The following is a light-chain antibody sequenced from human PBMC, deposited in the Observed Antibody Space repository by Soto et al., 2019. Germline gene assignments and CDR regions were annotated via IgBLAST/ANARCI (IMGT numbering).Light chain of an antibody. J-gene: IGLJ1*01. V-gene: IGLV1-51*02. CDR2: ENN. CDR1: SSNIGNNY. CDR3: GTWDSSLSAAV. Sequence: QSVLTQPPSVSAAPGQKVTISCSGSSSNIGNNYVSRYQQLPETTPKLLIYENNKRPSGIPDRFSGSKSGTSATLGITGLQTGDEADYYCGTWDSSLSAAVFGTGTKVTVL.